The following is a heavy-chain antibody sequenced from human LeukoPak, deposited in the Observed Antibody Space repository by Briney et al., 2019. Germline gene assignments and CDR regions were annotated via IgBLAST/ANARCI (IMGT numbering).Heavy chain of an antibody. D-gene: IGHD3-22*01. V-gene: IGHV4-4*02. Sequence: PSETLSLTCAVSGASINSSNWWSWVRQSPGKGLEWIGEIYHSGSTNYNPSLKSRVIISVDKSKNQFSLKVTSVTAADTAMYYCARDLRYYDSSGYPEDGFDVWGQGTMVTVSS. J-gene: IGHJ3*01. CDR3: ARDLRYYDSSGYPEDGFDV. CDR2: IYHSGST. CDR1: GASINSSNW.